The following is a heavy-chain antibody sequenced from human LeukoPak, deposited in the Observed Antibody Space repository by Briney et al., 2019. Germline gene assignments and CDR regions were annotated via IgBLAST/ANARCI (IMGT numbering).Heavy chain of an antibody. V-gene: IGHV4-4*07. D-gene: IGHD6-19*01. J-gene: IGHJ4*02. CDR2: IYTSGST. CDR3: ARSIAVAGTIDY. CDR1: GGSISSYY. Sequence: SETLSLTCTVSGGSISSYYWSWIRQPAGKGLEWIGRIYTSGSTNYNPSLKSRVTISVDKSKNQFSLKLGSVTAADTAVYYCARSIAVAGTIDYWGQGTLVTVSS.